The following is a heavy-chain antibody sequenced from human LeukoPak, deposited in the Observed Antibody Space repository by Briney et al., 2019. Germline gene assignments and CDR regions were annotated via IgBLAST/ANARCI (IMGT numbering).Heavy chain of an antibody. J-gene: IGHJ4*02. V-gene: IGHV4-34*01. CDR2: INHSGSA. Sequence: SETLSLTCAVYGGSFSGYYWSWIRQPPGKGLEWIGEINHSGSANYNPSLKSRVTISVDTSKNQFSLKLSSVTAADTAVYYCARGGGLGYFGWFGYWGQGTLVTVSS. CDR1: GGSFSGYY. CDR3: ARGGGLGYFGWFGY. D-gene: IGHD3-9*01.